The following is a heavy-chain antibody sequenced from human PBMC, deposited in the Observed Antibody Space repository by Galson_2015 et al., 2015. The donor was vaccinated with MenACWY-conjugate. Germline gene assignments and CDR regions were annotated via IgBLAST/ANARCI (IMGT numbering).Heavy chain of an antibody. CDR2: IYYSGST. CDR1: GGSISSSSYY. J-gene: IGHJ4*02. D-gene: IGHD1-26*01. Sequence: ETLSLTCTVSGGSISSSSYYWGWIRQPPGKGLEWIGSIYYSGSTYYNPSLKSRVTISVDTSKNQFSLKLSSVTAPDTAVYYWARDRGGSYYFDFWGQGTLVTVSS. V-gene: IGHV4-39*07. CDR3: ARDRGGSYYFDF.